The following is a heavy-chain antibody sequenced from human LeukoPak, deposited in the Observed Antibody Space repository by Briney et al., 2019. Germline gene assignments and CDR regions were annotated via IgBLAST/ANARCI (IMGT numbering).Heavy chain of an antibody. J-gene: IGHJ4*02. D-gene: IGHD3-22*01. V-gene: IGHV3-7*01. CDR2: IKQDGSVK. CDR1: GFTFSGYW. Sequence: GGSLRLSCAASGFTFSGYWMMWVRQTPGKGLEWVANIKQDGSVKQYVDSVKGRFTISRDNAKNSLYLQMDSLRAEDTAVYYCARVLSSGYYAIGYWGQGTLVTVSS. CDR3: ARVLSSGYYAIGY.